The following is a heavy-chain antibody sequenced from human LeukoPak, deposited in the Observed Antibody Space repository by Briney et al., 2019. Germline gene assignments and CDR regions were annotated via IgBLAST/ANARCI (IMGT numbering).Heavy chain of an antibody. V-gene: IGHV1-46*01. J-gene: IGHJ4*02. CDR1: GYTFTSYY. D-gene: IGHD6-6*01. CDR3: ARDQIDEQLGPSFDY. CDR2: INPSGGST. Sequence: ASVKVSCKASGYTFTSYYMHWVRQAPGQGLEWMGIINPSGGSTSYAQKFQGRVTMTRDTSTSTVYIELSSLRSEDTAVYYCARDQIDEQLGPSFDYWGQGTLVTVSS.